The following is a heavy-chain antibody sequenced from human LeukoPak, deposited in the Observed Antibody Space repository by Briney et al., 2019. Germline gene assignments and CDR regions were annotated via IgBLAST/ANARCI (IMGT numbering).Heavy chain of an antibody. CDR1: GYNFNEYH. J-gene: IGHJ3*02. V-gene: IGHV5-51*01. CDR3: ARHQYSGTYYNAFDI. CDR2: IHPGDSDP. Sequence: GESLKISCKTSGYNFNEYHIGWVRQMPGQGLEWIGIIHPGDSDPRYSPSFRGQVTISTDGSIRTAYLQWNSLKASDTATYYCARHQYSGTYYNAFDIWGQGTLVTVSS. D-gene: IGHD1-26*01.